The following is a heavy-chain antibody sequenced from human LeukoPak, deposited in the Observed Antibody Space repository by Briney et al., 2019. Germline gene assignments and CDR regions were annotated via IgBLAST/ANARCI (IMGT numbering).Heavy chain of an antibody. J-gene: IGHJ6*03. V-gene: IGHV3-23*01. D-gene: IGHD1-14*01. CDR1: GFTFSSYS. Sequence: GGSLRLSCAASGFTFSSYSMNWVRQAPGKGLEWVSAISGSGGSTYYADSVKGRFTISRDNSKNTLYLQMNSLRAEDTAVYYCASTGLNYYYYMDVWGKGTTVTVSS. CDR3: ASTGLNYYYYMDV. CDR2: ISGSGGST.